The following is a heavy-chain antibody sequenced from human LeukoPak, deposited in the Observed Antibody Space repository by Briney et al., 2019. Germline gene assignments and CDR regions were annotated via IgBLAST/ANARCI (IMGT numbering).Heavy chain of an antibody. Sequence: SETLSLTCTVSGGSISYFYWSWIRQPAGKGLEWIGRIYTSGSTNYNPSLKSRVTMSVDTSKKQFSLKLSSVTAADTAVYYCARDRVTYYYDSSGYCFDYWGQGTLVTVSS. J-gene: IGHJ4*02. CDR1: GGSISYFY. CDR2: IYTSGST. V-gene: IGHV4-4*07. D-gene: IGHD3-22*01. CDR3: ARDRVTYYYDSSGYCFDY.